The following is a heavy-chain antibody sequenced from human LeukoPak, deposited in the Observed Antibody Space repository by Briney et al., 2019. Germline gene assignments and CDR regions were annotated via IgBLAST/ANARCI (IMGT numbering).Heavy chain of an antibody. D-gene: IGHD6-13*01. CDR1: GYTFTGYH. J-gene: IGHJ4*02. CDR2: INPNSGDT. V-gene: IGHV1-2*06. Sequence: ASVKVSCKASGYTFTGYHIHWVRQAPGQGLEWMGRINPNSGDTNFAQKFQGRVTMTRDTSITTAHMELSSLTPDDTAVYFCARDQGSLSRSWYTGYWGQGTQVTVSS. CDR3: ARDQGSLSRSWYTGY.